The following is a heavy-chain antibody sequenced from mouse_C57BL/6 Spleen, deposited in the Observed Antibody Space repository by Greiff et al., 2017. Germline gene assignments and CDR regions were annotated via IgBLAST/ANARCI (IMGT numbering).Heavy chain of an antibody. D-gene: IGHD4-1*01. V-gene: IGHV1-82*01. Sequence: QVQLQQSGPELVKPGASVKISCKASGYAFSSSWMNWVKPRPGKGLEWIGRIYPGDGDTNYNGKFKGKATLTADKSSSTAYMQLSSLTSEDSAVYFCENWDESRCAYWGQGTLVTVSA. CDR1: GYAFSSSW. CDR2: IYPGDGDT. CDR3: ENWDESRCAY. J-gene: IGHJ3*01.